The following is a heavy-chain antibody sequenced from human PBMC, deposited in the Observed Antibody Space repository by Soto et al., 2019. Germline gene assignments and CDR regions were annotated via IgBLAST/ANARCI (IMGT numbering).Heavy chain of an antibody. J-gene: IGHJ6*02. D-gene: IGHD3-10*01. Sequence: QVQLVQSGAEVKKPGASVKVSCKASGYTFSSYAISWVRQAPGQGLEWMGGIIPIFGTANYAQKFQGRVTITADKSTSTAYMELSSLRSEDTAVYYCARITMVRGVIYYGMDVWGQGTTVTVSS. CDR3: ARITMVRGVIYYGMDV. CDR1: GYTFSSYA. V-gene: IGHV1-69*06. CDR2: IIPIFGTA.